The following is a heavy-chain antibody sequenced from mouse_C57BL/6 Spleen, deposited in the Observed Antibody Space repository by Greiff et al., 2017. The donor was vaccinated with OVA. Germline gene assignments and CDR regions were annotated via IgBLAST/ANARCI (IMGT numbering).Heavy chain of an antibody. J-gene: IGHJ2*01. CDR3: TAADYYGSSYLDY. CDR2: IDPENGDT. D-gene: IGHD1-1*01. CDR1: GFNIKDDY. Sequence: DVQLQESGAELVRPGASVKLSCTASGFNIKDDYMHWVKQRPEQGLEWIGWIDPENGDTEYASKFQGKATITADTSSNTAYLQLSSLTSEDTAVYYCTAADYYGSSYLDYWGQGTTLTVSS. V-gene: IGHV14-4*01.